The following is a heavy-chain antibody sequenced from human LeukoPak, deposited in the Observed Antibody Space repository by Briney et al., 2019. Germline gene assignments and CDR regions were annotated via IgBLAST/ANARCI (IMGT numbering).Heavy chain of an antibody. CDR3: ASDSPGYDSGSYFAY. V-gene: IGHV3-23*01. CDR1: GFTFSSYA. D-gene: IGHD2-15*01. J-gene: IGHJ4*02. CDR2: ISGSGGST. Sequence: GGSLRLSCAASGFTFSSYAMSWVRQAPGKGLEWVSAISGSGGSTYYADSVKGRFSISRDNAKNSLYLQMNSLRDEDTAVYYCASDSPGYDSGSYFAYWGQGTLVTVSS.